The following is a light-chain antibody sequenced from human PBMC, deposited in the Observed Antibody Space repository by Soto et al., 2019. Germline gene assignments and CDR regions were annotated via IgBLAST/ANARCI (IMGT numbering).Light chain of an antibody. J-gene: IGKJ2*01. Sequence: DIVMTQSPDSLAVSLGERATINCKSSQSILYSSNNKNYLAWFQQKPGQPPKLLIYWASARDSGVPDRFSGSGSGTDFTLTISSLQAEDVAVYYCQQYFGTPPYTFGQGTKLEIK. CDR2: WAS. V-gene: IGKV4-1*01. CDR1: QSILYSSNNKNY. CDR3: QQYFGTPPYT.